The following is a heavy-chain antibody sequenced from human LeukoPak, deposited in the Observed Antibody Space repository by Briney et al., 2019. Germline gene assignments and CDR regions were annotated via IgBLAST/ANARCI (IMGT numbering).Heavy chain of an antibody. V-gene: IGHV3-23*01. J-gene: IGHJ5*02. Sequence: GGSLRLSCTASGFTFSTYAMNWVRQTPGKGLEWVSFITGNSNRTYYADSVKGRFTISRDNSKNTLCLQMNTLRAEDTALYYCAKCAKTPEGGSGWCNWFDTWGQGTLVIVSS. CDR3: AKCAKTPEGGSGWCNWFDT. CDR2: ITGNSNRT. D-gene: IGHD3-3*01. CDR1: GFTFSTYA.